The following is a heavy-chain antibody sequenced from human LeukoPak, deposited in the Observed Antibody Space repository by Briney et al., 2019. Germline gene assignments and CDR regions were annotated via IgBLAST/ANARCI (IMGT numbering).Heavy chain of an antibody. CDR2: ITSSSTYT. D-gene: IGHD1-26*01. J-gene: IGHJ6*03. CDR1: GFTFSSYS. Sequence: GGSLRLSCTASGFTFSSYSMNWVRQTPGKGLEWVSSITSSSTYTFYADSVKGRFTISRDNARNSLYLQMNSLRAEDTAVYYCARDPYSGTYGDTYYYYMDVWGKGTTVTISS. V-gene: IGHV3-21*01. CDR3: ARDPYSGTYGDTYYYYMDV.